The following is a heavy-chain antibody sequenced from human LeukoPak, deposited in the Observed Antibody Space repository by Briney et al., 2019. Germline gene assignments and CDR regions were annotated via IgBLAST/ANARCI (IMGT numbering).Heavy chain of an antibody. CDR1: GGTFSSYA. CDR2: VIPIFGTA. V-gene: IGHV1-69*13. CDR3: ARVAGNSNYVWGKFHWFDP. J-gene: IGHJ5*02. Sequence: SVEVSCKASGGTFSSYAISWVRQAPGQGVEWVGGVIPIFGTANYAQKFQGRVTITADESTSTAYMELSSLRSEDTAVYYCARVAGNSNYVWGKFHWFDPWGQGTLVTVSS. D-gene: IGHD3-16*01.